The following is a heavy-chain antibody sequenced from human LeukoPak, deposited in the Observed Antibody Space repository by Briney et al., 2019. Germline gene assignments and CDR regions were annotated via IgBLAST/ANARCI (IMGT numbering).Heavy chain of an antibody. Sequence: GRSLRLSCAASGFTFDDYAMHWVRQAPGKGLEWVSSISSSSSYIYYADSVKGRFTISRDNAKNSLYLQMNSLRAEDTAVYYCARNGAFDYWGQGTLVTVSS. CDR1: GFTFDDYA. V-gene: IGHV3-21*01. CDR2: ISSSSSYI. CDR3: ARNGAFDY. J-gene: IGHJ4*02. D-gene: IGHD3-10*01.